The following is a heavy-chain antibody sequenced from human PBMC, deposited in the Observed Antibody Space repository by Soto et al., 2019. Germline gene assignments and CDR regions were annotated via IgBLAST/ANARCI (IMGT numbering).Heavy chain of an antibody. D-gene: IGHD3-10*01. J-gene: IGHJ5*02. CDR2: IHHSGST. CDR3: ARDGVVRGVIIGYNWFDP. Sequence: PSETLSLTCAVSGYSINRGYYWGWIRQPPGKGLEWIGSIHHSGSTYYNPSLQTRLTLSLDTSKNQFSLKLNSVTAADTAVYYCARDGVVRGVIIGYNWFDPWGQGTLVTVSS. CDR1: GYSINRGYY. V-gene: IGHV4-38-2*02.